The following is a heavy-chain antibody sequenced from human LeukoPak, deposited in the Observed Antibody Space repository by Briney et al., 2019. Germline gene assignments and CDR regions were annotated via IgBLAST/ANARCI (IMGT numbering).Heavy chain of an antibody. D-gene: IGHD4-17*01. CDR3: AKDPRGGDYSIDY. V-gene: IGHV3-30*04. Sequence: GRSLTLSCAASGFTLSCYAFRWVRQAPGKGLEWVAVISYDSSNKYYTDSVKGRFTISRDKSKNTLYLQMSSVRAEDTAVYYCAKDPRGGDYSIDYWGQGTLVTVSS. CDR1: GFTLSCYA. CDR2: ISYDSSNK. J-gene: IGHJ4*02.